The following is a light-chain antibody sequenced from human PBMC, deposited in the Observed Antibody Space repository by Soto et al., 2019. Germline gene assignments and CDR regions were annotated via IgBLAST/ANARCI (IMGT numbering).Light chain of an antibody. J-gene: IGKJ5*01. CDR1: SDISNY. Sequence: DIQVTKSPSSXSAPQSDRVRSPCRASSDISNYLAWYQKKPGQVXRXXXSGDSNLNSGVPPRLSGSGSGKDFTLNICRLQPEDIETYYCQEDHNLPPAFGQGTRLEI. CDR2: GDS. V-gene: IGKV1-33*01. CDR3: QEDHNLPPA.